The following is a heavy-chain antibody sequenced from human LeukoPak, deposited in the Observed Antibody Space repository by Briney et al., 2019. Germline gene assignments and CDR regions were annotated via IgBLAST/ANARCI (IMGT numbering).Heavy chain of an antibody. D-gene: IGHD3-3*01. V-gene: IGHV3-48*02. J-gene: IGHJ5*02. CDR1: GFTFRGFS. CDR3: AREADSITIFGGNNWFDP. Sequence: PGGSLRLSFQPFGFTFRGFSMNWVRQAPGKGLGWVSYISSSSSTIYYADSVKGRFTISRDNAKNSLYLQMNSLRDEDTAVYYCAREADSITIFGGNNWFDPWGQGTLVTVSS. CDR2: ISSSSSTI.